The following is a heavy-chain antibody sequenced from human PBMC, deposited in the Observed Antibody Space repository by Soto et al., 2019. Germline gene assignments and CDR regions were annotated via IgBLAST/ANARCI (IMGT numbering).Heavy chain of an antibody. CDR2: IIPIFGTA. D-gene: IGHD5-18*01. V-gene: IGHV1-69*13. CDR1: GYTFTSYY. CDR3: ARASRNRGYSYGSFDY. J-gene: IGHJ4*02. Sequence: SVKVSCKASGYTFTSYYMHWVRQAPGQGLEWMGGIIPIFGTANYAQKFQGRVTITADESTSTAYMELSSLRSEDTAVYYCARASRNRGYSYGSFDYWGQGTLVTVSS.